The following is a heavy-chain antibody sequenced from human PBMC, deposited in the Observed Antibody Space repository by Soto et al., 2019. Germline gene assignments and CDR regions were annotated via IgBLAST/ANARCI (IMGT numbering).Heavy chain of an antibody. CDR1: APTVSNYG. Sequence: GGSLRLSCVGSAPTVSNYGMHWVRQAPGKGLEWVALISYDGSEEYYADSVKGRFTLSRDNSKNNIYLEMNGLRPEDTAVYYYANYAGAYPHQYKVMHLWGQSTPVTVSS. CDR2: ISYDGSEE. V-gene: IGHV3-30*18. D-gene: IGHD1-20*01. J-gene: IGHJ6*02. CDR3: ANYAGAYPHQYKVMHL.